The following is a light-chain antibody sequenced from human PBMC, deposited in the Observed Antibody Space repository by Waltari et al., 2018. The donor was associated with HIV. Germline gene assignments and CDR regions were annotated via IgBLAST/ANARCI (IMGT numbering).Light chain of an antibody. J-gene: IGLJ1*01. CDR2: EVN. Sequence: QSALTQPASVSGSPGQSITISCTGTSSDVGSYNLVSWYQQHTGKAPKVMIYEVNKRPSGVSKRFSGSKAGKPASLIISGLQAEDEAEYYCCSHAGSSIYFVFGTGTKVTVL. V-gene: IGLV2-23*02. CDR3: CSHAGSSIYFV. CDR1: SSDVGSYNL.